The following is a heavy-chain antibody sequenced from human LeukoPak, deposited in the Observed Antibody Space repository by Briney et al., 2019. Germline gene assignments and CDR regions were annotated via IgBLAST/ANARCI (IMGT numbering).Heavy chain of an antibody. Sequence: ASVKVSCKASGYTFTSYGTSWVRQAPGQGLEWMGWISAYNGNTNYAQKLQGRVTMSTDTSTSKGYMELRSLRSDDTAVYYCAREGEGYYDSSGLTLWGQGTLVTVSS. CDR3: AREGEGYYDSSGLTL. CDR2: ISAYNGNT. D-gene: IGHD3-22*01. CDR1: GYTFTSYG. J-gene: IGHJ4*02. V-gene: IGHV1-18*01.